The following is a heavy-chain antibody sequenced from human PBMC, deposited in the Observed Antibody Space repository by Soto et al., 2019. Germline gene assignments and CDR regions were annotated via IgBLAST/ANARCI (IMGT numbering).Heavy chain of an antibody. CDR2: IYGGGNT. CDR1: GFSFSTYT. Sequence: EVQLLESGGGLVQPGGSLRLSCAASGFSFSTYTMNWVRQAPGRGLAWVAGIYGGGNTYYADSVKGRFTVSRDNSRSMLNLHMDSLRAEATAVYYCAKDRVPDGRWNFEYWGPGTLVTVSS. V-gene: IGHV3-23*01. J-gene: IGHJ4*01. CDR3: AKDRVPDGRWNFEY. D-gene: IGHD2-2*01.